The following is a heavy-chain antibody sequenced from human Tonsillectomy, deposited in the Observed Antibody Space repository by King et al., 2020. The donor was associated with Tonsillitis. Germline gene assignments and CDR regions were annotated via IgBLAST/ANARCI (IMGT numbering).Heavy chain of an antibody. Sequence: VQLVESGGGLVQPGGSLRLSCVASGFIFRSYGMSWVRQAPGKGLEWVSGISGSGDSTSYADSVKGRFTISRDNSKNTLYLQMNSLRAEDTAVYYCAKDLTLSSGAYDFYGMDVWGQGTTVTVSS. CDR3: AKDLTLSSGAYDFYGMDV. J-gene: IGHJ6*02. D-gene: IGHD1-26*01. CDR2: ISGSGDST. CDR1: GFIFRSYG. V-gene: IGHV3-23*04.